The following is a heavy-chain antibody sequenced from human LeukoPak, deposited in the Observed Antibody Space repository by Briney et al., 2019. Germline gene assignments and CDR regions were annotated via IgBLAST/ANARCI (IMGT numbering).Heavy chain of an antibody. V-gene: IGHV3-21*01. D-gene: IGHD3-10*01. CDR1: GFTFSSYS. Sequence: PGGSLRLSCAASGFTFSSYSMNWVRQAPGKGLEWVSSISSSSYIYYADSVKGRFTISRDNAKNSLYLQMNSLRAEDTAVYYCARDFDHYGSGSYDYWGQGTLVTVSS. CDR3: ARDFDHYGSGSYDY. J-gene: IGHJ4*02. CDR2: ISSSSYI.